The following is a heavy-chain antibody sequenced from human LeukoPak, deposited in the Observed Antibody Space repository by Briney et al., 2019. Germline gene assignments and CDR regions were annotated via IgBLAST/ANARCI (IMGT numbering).Heavy chain of an antibody. CDR3: APGENWFDP. CDR1: GFTFSSYS. D-gene: IGHD3-16*01. Sequence: GGSLRLSCAASGFTFSSYSMNWVRQAPGKGLEWVSSISSSSSYTYYADSVKGRFTISRDNAKNSLYLQMNSLRAEDTAVYYCAPGENWFDPWGQGTLVTVSS. J-gene: IGHJ5*02. CDR2: ISSSSSYT. V-gene: IGHV3-21*01.